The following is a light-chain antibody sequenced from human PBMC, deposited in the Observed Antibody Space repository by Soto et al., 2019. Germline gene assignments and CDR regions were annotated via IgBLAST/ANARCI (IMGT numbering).Light chain of an antibody. CDR1: PGISNY. J-gene: IGKJ3*01. CDR3: QQYNSAPFT. V-gene: IGKV1-27*01. Sequence: DIQMSQSPPSLSASVGDRVTITCRASPGISNYLAWYQQKPGQVPKLLIYAASTLHSGVPSRFSGSGSGTDFTLTISSLQPEDVATYYCQQYNSAPFTFGPGTKVDIK. CDR2: AAS.